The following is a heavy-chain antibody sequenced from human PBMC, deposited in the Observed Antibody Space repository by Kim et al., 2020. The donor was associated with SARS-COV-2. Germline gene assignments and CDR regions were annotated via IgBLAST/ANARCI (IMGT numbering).Heavy chain of an antibody. J-gene: IGHJ5*02. CDR3: AKEDSNSSPDH. CDR2: ISYDGSDK. D-gene: IGHD6-6*01. V-gene: IGHV3-30*18. Sequence: GGSLRLSCTASGFIFSTYGMHWVRQAPGKGLEWVAVISYDGSDKYYADSVKGRFTISRDNSKKTLYLEMNSLRAEDTAVYYCAKEDSNSSPDHWGQGTLVTVSS. CDR1: GFIFSTYG.